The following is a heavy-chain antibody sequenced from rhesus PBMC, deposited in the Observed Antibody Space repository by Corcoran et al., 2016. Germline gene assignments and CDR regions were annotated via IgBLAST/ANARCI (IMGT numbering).Heavy chain of an antibody. CDR1: GFTFSSYG. V-gene: IGHV3S5*01. Sequence: EVQLVETGGGLVQPGGSLKLSCAASGFTFSSYGMSWVRQAPGKGLEWVSAINSVGGSTEYEDTGKGRCTIARENSKKTLSRQMNSLRDEDTAVYYCAKDGWLQSGYRCDVWGPGVLVTVSS. D-gene: IGHD2-21*01. CDR2: INSVGGST. J-gene: IGHJ5-1*01. CDR3: AKDGWLQSGYRCDV.